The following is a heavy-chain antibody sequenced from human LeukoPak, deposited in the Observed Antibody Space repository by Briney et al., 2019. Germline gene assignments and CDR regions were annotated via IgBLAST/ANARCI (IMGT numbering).Heavy chain of an antibody. Sequence: SETLSLTCTVSGGSISSGSYYWSWIRQPAGKGLEWIGRIYTSGSTNYNPSLKSRVTISVDTSKNQFSLKLSSVTAADTAVYYCARELYDFWSGYWHKWFDPWGQGTLVTVSS. D-gene: IGHD3-3*01. J-gene: IGHJ5*02. CDR1: GGSISSGSYY. CDR3: ARELYDFWSGYWHKWFDP. CDR2: IYTSGST. V-gene: IGHV4-61*02.